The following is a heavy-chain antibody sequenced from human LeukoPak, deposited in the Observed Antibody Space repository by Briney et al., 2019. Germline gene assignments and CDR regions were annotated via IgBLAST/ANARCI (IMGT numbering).Heavy chain of an antibody. CDR1: GYTFANYW. V-gene: IGHV5-51*01. D-gene: IGHD2/OR15-2a*01. Sequence: GESLKISCKGSGYTFANYWIAWVRQMPGKGLEWMGFIYPGDSDTRYKSSFQGQVTISADKSTTTAYLQWSSLRASDNAMYYCAREIVPGRGDAYDVWGQGTMVNVFS. J-gene: IGHJ3*01. CDR2: IYPGDSDT. CDR3: AREIVPGRGDAYDV.